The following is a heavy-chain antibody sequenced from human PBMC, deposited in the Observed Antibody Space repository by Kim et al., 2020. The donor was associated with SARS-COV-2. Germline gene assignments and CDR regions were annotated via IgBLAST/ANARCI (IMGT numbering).Heavy chain of an antibody. D-gene: IGHD5-18*01. Sequence: PSPERRVTISANTSKNQFSLKLSAVTAADTAVYYCARQGDTAIATGYFDYWGQGTLVTVSS. V-gene: IGHV4-39*01. J-gene: IGHJ4*02. CDR3: ARQGDTAIATGYFDY.